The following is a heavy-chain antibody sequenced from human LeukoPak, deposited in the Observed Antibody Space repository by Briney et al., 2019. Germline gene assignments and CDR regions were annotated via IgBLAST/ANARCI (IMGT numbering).Heavy chain of an antibody. CDR3: VAQLVDAPPTFDY. CDR1: GGSFSNFA. CDR2: IFGTV. J-gene: IGHJ4*02. V-gene: IGHV1-69*05. Sequence: SVKVSCKASGGSFSNFAISWVRQAPGQGFEWLGGIFGTVTYAPNFQGRVSFTTDESTSTAYMELSGLTSEDTAVYYFVAQLVDAPPTFDYWGQGTLVTVSS. D-gene: IGHD1-1*01.